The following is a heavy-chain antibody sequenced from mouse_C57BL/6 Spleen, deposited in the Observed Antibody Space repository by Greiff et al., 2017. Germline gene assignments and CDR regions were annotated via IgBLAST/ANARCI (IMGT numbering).Heavy chain of an antibody. Sequence: EVKLMESEGGLVQPGSSMKLSCTASGFTFSDYYMAWVRQVPEKGLEWVANINYDGSSTYYLDSLKSRFIISRDNAKNILYLQMSSLKSEDTATYDCARYRLISNYRYFDVWGTGTTVTVSS. CDR1: GFTFSDYY. CDR2: INYDGSST. D-gene: IGHD1-3*01. V-gene: IGHV5-16*01. J-gene: IGHJ1*03. CDR3: ARYRLISNYRYFDV.